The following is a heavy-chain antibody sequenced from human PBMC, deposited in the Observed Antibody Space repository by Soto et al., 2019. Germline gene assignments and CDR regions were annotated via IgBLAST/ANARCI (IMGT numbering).Heavy chain of an antibody. CDR2: ISAYNGNT. CDR1: GYTFTSYG. V-gene: IGHV1-18*01. J-gene: IGHJ4*02. D-gene: IGHD3-3*01. CDR3: ARDPRITIFGVVTFDF. Sequence: ASVNGSCKASGYTFTSYGISWVRRAPGQGLEWMGWISAYNGNTNYAQKLQGRVTMTTDTSTSTAYMELRSLRSDDTAVYYCARDPRITIFGVVTFDFRGQGALVTVSS.